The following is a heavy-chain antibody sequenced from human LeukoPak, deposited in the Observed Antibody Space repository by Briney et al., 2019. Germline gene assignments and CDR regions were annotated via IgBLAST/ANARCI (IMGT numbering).Heavy chain of an antibody. CDR3: AKDKDPTYYDSWSGYSTFDY. Sequence: PGGSLRLSCAASGFTFSSYAMSWVRQAPGKGLEWVSAISGSGGSTYYADSVKGRFTISRDNSKNTLYLQMNSLRAEDTAVYYCAKDKDPTYYDSWSGYSTFDYWGQGTLVTVSS. D-gene: IGHD3-3*01. CDR2: ISGSGGST. J-gene: IGHJ4*02. V-gene: IGHV3-23*01. CDR1: GFTFSSYA.